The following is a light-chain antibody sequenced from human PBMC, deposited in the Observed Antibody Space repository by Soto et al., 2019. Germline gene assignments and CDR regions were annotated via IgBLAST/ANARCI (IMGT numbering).Light chain of an antibody. V-gene: IGLV2-11*01. CDR3: CSYAGRSTPYV. J-gene: IGLJ1*01. Sequence: QAVVTQPRSVSGSPGQSVTISCTGTSSDVGRYIYVSWYQQHPGKVPKLMIYDVTKRPSGVPDRFSGSKSGNTASLTISGLQVDDEADYYCCSYAGRSTPYVFGTGTKLTVL. CDR2: DVT. CDR1: SSDVGRYIY.